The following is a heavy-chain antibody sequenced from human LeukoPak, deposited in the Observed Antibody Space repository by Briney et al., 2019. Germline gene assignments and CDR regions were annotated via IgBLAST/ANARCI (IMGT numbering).Heavy chain of an antibody. V-gene: IGHV4-61*02. CDR2: IYTSGST. CDR1: GGSISSGSYY. D-gene: IGHD5-24*01. Sequence: PSQTLSLTCTVSGGSISSGSYYWSWIRQPAGKGLERIGRIYTSGSTNYNPSLKSRVTISVDTSKNQFSLKLSSVTAADTAVYYCARGLEMATIQRWGYFDYWGQGTLVTVSS. J-gene: IGHJ4*02. CDR3: ARGLEMATIQRWGYFDY.